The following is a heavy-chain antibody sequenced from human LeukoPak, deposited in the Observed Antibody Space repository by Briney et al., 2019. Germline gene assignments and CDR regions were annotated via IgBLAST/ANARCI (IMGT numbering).Heavy chain of an antibody. CDR1: GFTFSSYA. CDR2: ISGSGGST. V-gene: IGHV3-23*01. J-gene: IGHJ6*02. Sequence: GGSLRLSCAASGFTFSSYAMSWVRQAPGKGLEWVSAISGSGGSTYYADSVKGRFTISRDNSKNTLYLQMNSLRAEDTAVYYCARGSSSSWYVDYYYYGMDVWGQGTTVTVSS. D-gene: IGHD6-13*01. CDR3: ARGSSSSWYVDYYYYGMDV.